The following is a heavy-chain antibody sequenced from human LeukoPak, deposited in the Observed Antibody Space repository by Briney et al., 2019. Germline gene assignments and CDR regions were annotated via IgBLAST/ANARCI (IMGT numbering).Heavy chain of an antibody. V-gene: IGHV3-30*04. J-gene: IGHJ4*02. CDR3: ARDEYYYDSSGYYLAGD. Sequence: GGSLRLSCAASGFTFSSYAMHWVRQAPGKGLEWVAVISYDGSNKYYADSVKGRFTTSRDNSKNTLYLQMNSLRAEDTAVYYCARDEYYYDSSGYYLAGDWGQGTLVTVSS. D-gene: IGHD3-22*01. CDR2: ISYDGSNK. CDR1: GFTFSSYA.